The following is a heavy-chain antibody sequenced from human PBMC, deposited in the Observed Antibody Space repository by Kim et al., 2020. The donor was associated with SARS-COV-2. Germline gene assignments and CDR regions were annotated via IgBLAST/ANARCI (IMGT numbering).Heavy chain of an antibody. Sequence: GESLKISCKGSGYSFTSYWIGWVRQMPGKGLEWMGIIYPGDSDTRYSPSFQGQVTISADKSISTAYLQWSSLKASDTAMYYCARSYCSSTSCSDFDYWGQGTLVTVSS. CDR3: ARSYCSSTSCSDFDY. J-gene: IGHJ4*02. V-gene: IGHV5-51*01. CDR2: IYPGDSDT. CDR1: GYSFTSYW. D-gene: IGHD2-2*01.